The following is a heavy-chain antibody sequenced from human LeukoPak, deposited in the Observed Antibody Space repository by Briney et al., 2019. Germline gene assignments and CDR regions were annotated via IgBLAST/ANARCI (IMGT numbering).Heavy chain of an antibody. V-gene: IGHV3-48*01. Sequence: GGSLRLSCAASGFTFSSYSIYWVRQAPGKGLECVSYISSSSSTIYYADSVKGRFTISRDNAKNSLYLQMNSLRAEDTAVYYCARIGYTFDAFDIWGQGTMVTVSS. CDR1: GFTFSSYS. J-gene: IGHJ3*02. CDR2: ISSSSSTI. D-gene: IGHD5-24*01. CDR3: ARIGYTFDAFDI.